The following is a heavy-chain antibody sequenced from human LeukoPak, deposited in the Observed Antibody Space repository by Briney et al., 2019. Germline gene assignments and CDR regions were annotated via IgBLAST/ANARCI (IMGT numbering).Heavy chain of an antibody. V-gene: IGHV4-59*01. D-gene: IGHD2-15*01. Sequence: SETLSLTCTVSGGSISTYYWSWIRQPPVKGLEWIGYIYYSGSTNYNPSLKSRVIISVDTSKNQLSLKLTSVTAADTAVYYCARVQKDIVVVVAADPYDAFDIWGQGTMVTVSS. CDR2: IYYSGST. CDR1: GGSISTYY. CDR3: ARVQKDIVVVVAADPYDAFDI. J-gene: IGHJ3*02.